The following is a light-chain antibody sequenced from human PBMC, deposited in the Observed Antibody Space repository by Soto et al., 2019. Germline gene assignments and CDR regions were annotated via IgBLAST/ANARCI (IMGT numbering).Light chain of an antibody. Sequence: QSALTQPASVSGSPGQSITISCTGTSSDVGAYNYVSWYQQHPGKAPKLMIYDVSNRPSGVSIRFSGFKSGNTASLTISGLQAEDEADYYCSSYASTTRVFGGGTKLTVL. CDR3: SSYASTTRV. CDR2: DVS. J-gene: IGLJ3*02. CDR1: SSDVGAYNY. V-gene: IGLV2-14*01.